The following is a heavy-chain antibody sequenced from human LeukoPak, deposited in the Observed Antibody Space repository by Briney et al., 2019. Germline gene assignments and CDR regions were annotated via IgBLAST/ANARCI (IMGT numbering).Heavy chain of an antibody. CDR2: ISASGGNT. V-gene: IGHV3-23*01. CDR1: GFTFSSYA. CDR3: ARADGYGSSGYYYDY. D-gene: IGHD3-22*01. J-gene: IGHJ4*02. Sequence: PGGSLRLSCAASGFTFSSYAMSWVRQAPGKGLEWVSTISASGGNTFYADSVKGRFTISRDNSKNTLYLQMSSLRAEDTAVYYCARADGYGSSGYYYDYWGQGTLVTVSS.